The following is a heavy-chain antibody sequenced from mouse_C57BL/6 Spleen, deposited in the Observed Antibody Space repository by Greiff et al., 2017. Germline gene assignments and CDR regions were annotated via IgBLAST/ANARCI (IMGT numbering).Heavy chain of an antibody. CDR2: IGPEGGDT. J-gene: IGHJ2*01. D-gene: IGHD3-2*02. V-gene: IGHV14-1*01. Sequence: EVQLQQSGAELVRPGASVKLSCTASGFNIKDYSMYWVKQRPEQGLEWIGRIGPEGGDTEYAPKFQGKATMTADTTSNTAYLQLSSQTSEDTADYYCTTAQVDYWGQGTTLTVSS. CDR3: TTAQVDY. CDR1: GFNIKDYS.